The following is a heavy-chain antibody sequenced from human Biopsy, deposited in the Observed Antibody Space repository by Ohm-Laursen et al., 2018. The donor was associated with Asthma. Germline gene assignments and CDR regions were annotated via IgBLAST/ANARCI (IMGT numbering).Heavy chain of an antibody. D-gene: IGHD5-12*01. V-gene: IGHV3-30*18. CDR2: ISYDGNHK. J-gene: IGHJ4*02. CDR1: GFMFRSFG. CDR3: AKRRGYSGHDNDY. Sequence: SPRLSCTASGFMFRSFGMHWVRQAPGKGLEWVAVISYDGNHKFYEDSVKGRFTISRDNSKNTLYLQMNSLRTEDTAAYYCAKRRGYSGHDNDYWGQGTLVIVSS.